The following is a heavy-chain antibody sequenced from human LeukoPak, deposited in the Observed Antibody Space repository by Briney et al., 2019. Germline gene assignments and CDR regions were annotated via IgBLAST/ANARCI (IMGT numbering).Heavy chain of an antibody. V-gene: IGHV3-74*01. D-gene: IGHD2/OR15-2a*01. CDR2: INSDGSST. Sequence: GVSLRFSCAASGFTFSSYWMLWVRQAPGNGRVWVSRINSDGSSTSYAGSVKGRFTTSRDNDKNTLYLQTNSLRAEDTAVYYCARDYGGPLSDYWGQGTLVTVSS. CDR3: ARDYGGPLSDY. J-gene: IGHJ4*02. CDR1: GFTFSSYW.